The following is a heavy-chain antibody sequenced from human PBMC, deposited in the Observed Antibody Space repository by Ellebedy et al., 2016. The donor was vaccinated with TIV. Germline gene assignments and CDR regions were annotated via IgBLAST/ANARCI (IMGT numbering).Heavy chain of an antibody. V-gene: IGHV4-59*01. CDR1: GGSISSYY. Sequence: MPSETLSLTCTASGGSISSYYWTWIRQPPGKGLEWIGYRYFSGSTNYSGSTNYNPSLTSRVTISADTSKNRFSLKLTSVTAADTAVDYCARGRGLFDTWGQGTLVTVSS. CDR2: RYFSGSTNYSGST. D-gene: IGHD3-9*01. CDR3: ARGRGLFDT. J-gene: IGHJ4*02.